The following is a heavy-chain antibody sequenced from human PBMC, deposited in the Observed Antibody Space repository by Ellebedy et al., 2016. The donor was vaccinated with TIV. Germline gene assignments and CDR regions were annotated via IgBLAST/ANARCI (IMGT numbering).Heavy chain of an antibody. CDR1: GFTFGSFA. Sequence: GESLKISCAASGFTFGSFAMHWVRQAPGKGLEWLSVISGDGVNTYSAASVKGRFTITRDNFKNTLFLQVNRLRAEDTAVYYCAKGSSSGFNYDRVEFQYWGQGTLVTVSS. CDR2: ISGDGVNT. D-gene: IGHD3-22*01. J-gene: IGHJ4*02. V-gene: IGHV3-23*01. CDR3: AKGSSSGFNYDRVEFQY.